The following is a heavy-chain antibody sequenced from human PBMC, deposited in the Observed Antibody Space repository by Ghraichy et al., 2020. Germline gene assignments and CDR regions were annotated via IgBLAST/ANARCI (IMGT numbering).Heavy chain of an antibody. CDR3: VRHPSYNNYVDS. V-gene: IGHV4-59*08. Sequence: SETLSLTCTVSGGSISSYYLSWIRQPPATGLEWIGYIYYSCSTNYNPSLTSRVTISVDTSKNQFSLKVRSVTAADTAVYYCVRHPSYNNYVDSWGQGTLVTVSS. CDR1: GGSISSYY. CDR2: IYYSCST. J-gene: IGHJ4*02. D-gene: IGHD5-24*01.